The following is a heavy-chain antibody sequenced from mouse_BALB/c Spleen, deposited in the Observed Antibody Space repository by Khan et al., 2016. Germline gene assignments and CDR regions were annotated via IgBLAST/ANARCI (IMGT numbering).Heavy chain of an antibody. D-gene: IGHD2-14*01. CDR3: ARGHREYYFDY. CDR2: ISYDGSN. CDR1: GYSITSGYY. Sequence: EVQLQESGPGLVKSSQSLSLTCSVTGYSITSGYYWNWIRQFPGNKLEWMGYISYDGSNNYNPSLKNRISITRDTSKNQFFLKLNSVTTEDTATYYCARGHREYYFDYWGQGTTLTGSS. J-gene: IGHJ2*01. V-gene: IGHV3-6*02.